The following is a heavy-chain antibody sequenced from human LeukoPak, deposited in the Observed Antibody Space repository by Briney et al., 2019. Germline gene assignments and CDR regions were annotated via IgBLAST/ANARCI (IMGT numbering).Heavy chain of an antibody. J-gene: IGHJ5*02. Sequence: SETLSLTCAVYGGSFSGYYWSWIRQPPGKGLEWIGEINHSGSTNYNPSLKSRVTISVDTSKNQFSLKLSSVTAADPAVYYCARARRRFDPWGQGTLVTVSS. CDR3: ARARRRFDP. V-gene: IGHV4-34*01. CDR2: INHSGST. CDR1: GGSFSGYY.